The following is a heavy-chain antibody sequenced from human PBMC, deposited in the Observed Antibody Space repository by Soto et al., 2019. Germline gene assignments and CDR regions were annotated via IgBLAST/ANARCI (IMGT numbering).Heavy chain of an antibody. Sequence: ETLSLTCTVSGGSISSSSNHWGWIRRPPGKGLEWIGNIYYSENTYYNPSLKSRVTISVDTSKNQFSLRLTSVTAADTAVYYCATHPPYGPLDHWGQGTLVTVSS. CDR1: GGSISSSSNH. D-gene: IGHD4-17*01. CDR2: IYYSENT. J-gene: IGHJ4*02. CDR3: ATHPPYGPLDH. V-gene: IGHV4-39*01.